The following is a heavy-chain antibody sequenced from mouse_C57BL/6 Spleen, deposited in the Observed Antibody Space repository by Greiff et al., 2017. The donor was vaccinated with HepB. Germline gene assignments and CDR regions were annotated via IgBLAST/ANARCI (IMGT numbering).Heavy chain of an antibody. CDR1: GFSLTSYG. V-gene: IGHV2-5*01. CDR2: ICRGGST. Sequence: QVQLQQSGPGLVQPSQSLSITCTVSGFSLTSYGVHWVRQSPGTGLEWLGVICRGGSTDYNAAFMSRLSITKDNSKSQVFFKMNSLQADDTAIYYCAKNLGGYYAFDYGGQGTTLTVSS. D-gene: IGHD2-3*01. J-gene: IGHJ2*01. CDR3: AKNLGGYYAFDY.